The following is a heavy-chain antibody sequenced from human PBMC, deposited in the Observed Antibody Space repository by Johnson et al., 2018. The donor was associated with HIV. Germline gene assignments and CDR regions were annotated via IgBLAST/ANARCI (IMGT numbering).Heavy chain of an antibody. D-gene: IGHD1-26*01. CDR2: ISYDGSNK. Sequence: QVQLVESGGGVVQPGRSLRLSCATSGFAFSSYAVHWVRQAPGKGLEWVAVISYDGSNKYFADSVKGRFTISRDNLNNTLYLQMNSLRAEDTAVYYCATSMGATALAFDIWGQGTMVTVSS. CDR3: ATSMGATALAFDI. J-gene: IGHJ3*02. CDR1: GFAFSSYA. V-gene: IGHV3-30-3*01.